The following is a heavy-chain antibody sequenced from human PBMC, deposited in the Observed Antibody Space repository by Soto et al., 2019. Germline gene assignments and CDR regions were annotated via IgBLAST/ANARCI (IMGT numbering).Heavy chain of an antibody. V-gene: IGHV3-30-3*01. J-gene: IGHJ4*02. CDR2: ISYDGSNK. CDR3: ARDGGYSYGYYFAY. D-gene: IGHD5-18*01. CDR1: GFTFSSYA. Sequence: GGSLRLSCAASGFTFSSYAMHWVRQAPGKGLEWVAVISYDGSNKYYADSVKGRFTISRDNSKNTLYLQMNSLRAEDTAVYYCARDGGYSYGYYFAYGGQGTLVTVSS.